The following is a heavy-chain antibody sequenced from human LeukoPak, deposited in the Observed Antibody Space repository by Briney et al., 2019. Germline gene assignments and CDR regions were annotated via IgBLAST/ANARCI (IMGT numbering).Heavy chain of an antibody. J-gene: IGHJ4*02. V-gene: IGHV3-21*01. Sequence: GGSLRLSCAASGFTFSSYSMNWVRQAPGKGLEWVSSISSSSGYIYYADSVKGRFTISRDNAKNSLYLQMNSLRAEDTAVYYCARVPRRRCSSTSCPVDDYWGQGTLVTVSS. D-gene: IGHD2-2*01. CDR3: ARVPRRRCSSTSCPVDDY. CDR2: ISSSSGYI. CDR1: GFTFSSYS.